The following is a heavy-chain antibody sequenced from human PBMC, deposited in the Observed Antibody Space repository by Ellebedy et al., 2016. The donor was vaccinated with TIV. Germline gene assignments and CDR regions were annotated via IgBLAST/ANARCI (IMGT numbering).Heavy chain of an antibody. V-gene: IGHV1-46*01. Sequence: ASVKVSCKASGYTFTGYYMHWVRQAPGQGFKWMGIINPSGGSTSYAQKFQGRVTMARDTSTSTVYMELSSLKASDSGIYFCARPSTSRNYYSGMDVWGQGTTVTVSS. CDR2: INPSGGST. CDR3: ARPSTSRNYYSGMDV. J-gene: IGHJ6*02. D-gene: IGHD2-2*01. CDR1: GYTFTGYY.